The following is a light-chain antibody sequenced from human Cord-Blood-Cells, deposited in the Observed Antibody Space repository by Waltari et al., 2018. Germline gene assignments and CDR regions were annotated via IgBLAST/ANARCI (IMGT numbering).Light chain of an antibody. Sequence: QSALTQPRSVSGSPGQSGTIPCTGTSSDVGGYNFVSCYQQHPGKAPKLMIDDVSKRPSGVPDLFSASKSGNTASLTISGLQAEDEADYYCCSYAGSYTFYVVFGGGTKLTVL. CDR3: CSYAGSYTFYVV. CDR2: DVS. J-gene: IGLJ2*01. CDR1: SSDVGGYNF. V-gene: IGLV2-11*01.